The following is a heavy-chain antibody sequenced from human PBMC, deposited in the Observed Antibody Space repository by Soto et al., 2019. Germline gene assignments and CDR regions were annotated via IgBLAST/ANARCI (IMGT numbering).Heavy chain of an antibody. V-gene: IGHV3-7*03. D-gene: IGHD3-3*01. CDR1: GFTFSSYW. J-gene: IGHJ4*02. Sequence: PGGSLRLSCAASGFTFSSYWMSWVRQAPGKGLEWVANIKQDGSEKYYVDSVKGRFTISRDNARNSLYLQMDSLRDEDTALYYCAKGRYDFWSPYYFDSWRQGTLVTVSS. CDR3: AKGRYDFWSPYYFDS. CDR2: IKQDGSEK.